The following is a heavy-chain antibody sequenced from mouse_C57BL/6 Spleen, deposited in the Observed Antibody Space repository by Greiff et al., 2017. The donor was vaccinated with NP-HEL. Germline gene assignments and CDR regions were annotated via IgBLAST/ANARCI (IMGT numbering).Heavy chain of an antibody. J-gene: IGHJ1*03. Sequence: QVQLQQSGAELVRPGTSVKVSCKASGYAFTNYLIEWVKQRPGQGLEWIGVINPGSGGTNYNEKFKGKATLTADKSSSTAYMQLSSLTSEDSAVYFCARRGSYDGYGGWYFDVWGTGTTVTVSS. V-gene: IGHV1-54*01. D-gene: IGHD2-3*01. CDR1: GYAFTNYL. CDR2: INPGSGGT. CDR3: ARRGSYDGYGGWYFDV.